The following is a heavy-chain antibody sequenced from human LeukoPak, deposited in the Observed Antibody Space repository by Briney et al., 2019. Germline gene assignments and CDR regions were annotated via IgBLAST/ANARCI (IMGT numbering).Heavy chain of an antibody. D-gene: IGHD5-18*01. V-gene: IGHV3-53*01. J-gene: IGHJ4*02. Sequence: GGSLRLSCAASGLSVSTNYMTWVRQAPGKGLDWVSVLYSGGATYYADSVKGRFTISRDDSKNTLFLQMNSLRAEDTAVYYCARPQGYTYELDYWGQGTLVTVSS. CDR1: GLSVSTNY. CDR3: ARPQGYTYELDY. CDR2: LYSGGAT.